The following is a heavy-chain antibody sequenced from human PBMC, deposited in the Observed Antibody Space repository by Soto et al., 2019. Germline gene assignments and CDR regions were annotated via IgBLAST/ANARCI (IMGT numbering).Heavy chain of an antibody. CDR3: AKDYYDSSGYYPPALLFDY. CDR1: GCSISSSSYY. Sequence: SETLSLTCTFSGCSISSSSYYWGWIRQHPGKGLEWIGCIFYSGNLKYNPSLKSRLTISVDPPKNQISLRLTSVTAADTAVYYCAKDYYDSSGYYPPALLFDYWGQGTLVTVSS. V-gene: IGHV4-39*02. CDR2: IFYSGNL. D-gene: IGHD3-22*01. J-gene: IGHJ4*02.